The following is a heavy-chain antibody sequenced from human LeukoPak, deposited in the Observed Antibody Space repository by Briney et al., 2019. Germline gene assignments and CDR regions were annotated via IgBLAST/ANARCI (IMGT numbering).Heavy chain of an antibody. V-gene: IGHV4-39*01. CDR2: IYYSGST. CDR1: GGSISSSSYY. Sequence: SETLSLTCTVSGGSISSSSYYWGWIRQPPGKGLEWIGSIYYSGSTYYNPSLKSRVTISVDTSKNQFSLKLSSVTAADTAVYYCASGYDSSGYYYYFDYWGQGTLVTVPS. D-gene: IGHD3-22*01. J-gene: IGHJ4*02. CDR3: ASGYDSSGYYYYFDY.